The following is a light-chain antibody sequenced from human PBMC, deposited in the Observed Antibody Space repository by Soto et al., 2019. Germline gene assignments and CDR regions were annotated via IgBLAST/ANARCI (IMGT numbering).Light chain of an antibody. Sequence: DILMTQSPSSLSSSLGDTVTLTCRASQGFTNYLAWYQQKTGKAPKLLIYAESTLQSGVPPRFSGSGSGTHLTLTISRLQPEDAATYYCQKYNTAPYTXGQGTRLEIK. V-gene: IGKV1-27*01. CDR1: QGFTNY. CDR2: AES. CDR3: QKYNTAPYT. J-gene: IGKJ5*01.